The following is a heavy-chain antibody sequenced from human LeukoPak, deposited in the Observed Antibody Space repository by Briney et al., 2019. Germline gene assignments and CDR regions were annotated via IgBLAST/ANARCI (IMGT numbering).Heavy chain of an antibody. J-gene: IGHJ5*02. CDR2: IYHSGST. CDR3: AMMTINWFDP. CDR1: GYSISSGYY. V-gene: IGHV4-38-2*02. Sequence: WETLSLTCTVSGYSISSGYYWGWIRQPPGKGLEWIGSIYHSGSTYYNPSLKSRVTISVDTSKNQFSLKLSSVTAADTAVYYCAMMTINWFDPWGQGTLVTVSS. D-gene: IGHD4/OR15-4a*01.